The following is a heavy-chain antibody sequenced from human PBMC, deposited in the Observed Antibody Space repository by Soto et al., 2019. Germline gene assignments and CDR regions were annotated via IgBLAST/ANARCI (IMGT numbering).Heavy chain of an antibody. CDR1: GGSISTSRSY. V-gene: IGHV4-39*01. CDR3: ARQPTTGDTDLWFDP. J-gene: IGHJ5*02. CDR2: IFYSGST. D-gene: IGHD2-21*01. Sequence: QLQLLESGPGLVKASETLSLTCSVSGGSISTSRSYWAWIRQPPGKGLEWLANIFYSGSTFYTPSPARRVSVSVDTSKNEFSLKLRSVTAADTAVYYCARQPTTGDTDLWFDPWGQGTLVTVSS.